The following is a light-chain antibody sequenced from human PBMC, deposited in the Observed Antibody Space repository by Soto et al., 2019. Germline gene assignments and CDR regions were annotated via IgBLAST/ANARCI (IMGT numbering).Light chain of an antibody. J-gene: IGKJ2*01. Sequence: EIVMTQSPATLSVSPGERATLSCRASQSVSSNLAWYQQKPGQAPRLLIYGASTRATGIPAGFSGSGSGTEFTLTISSLLSEDFSVYYCQQYNNWPPITFGQGTKLEIK. CDR1: QSVSSN. CDR3: QQYNNWPPIT. CDR2: GAS. V-gene: IGKV3-15*01.